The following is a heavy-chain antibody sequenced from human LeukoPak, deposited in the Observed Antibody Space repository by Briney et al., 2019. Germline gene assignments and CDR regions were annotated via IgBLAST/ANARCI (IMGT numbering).Heavy chain of an antibody. J-gene: IGHJ2*01. V-gene: IGHV4-31*03. Sequence: SETLSLTCTVSGGSISSGSYYWTWIRQHPEKGLEWIGYMYYSGTTYYNPSLKSRVTMSVDTSKNQFSLKLDSVTAADTAVYYCARLLTAGITSNWYFDLWGRGTLVTVSS. D-gene: IGHD1-14*01. CDR2: MYYSGTT. CDR3: ARLLTAGITSNWYFDL. CDR1: GGSISSGSYY.